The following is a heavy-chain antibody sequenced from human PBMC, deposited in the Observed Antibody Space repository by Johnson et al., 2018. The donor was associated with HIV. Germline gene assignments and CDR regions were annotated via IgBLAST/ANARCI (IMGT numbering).Heavy chain of an antibody. Sequence: EVQLVESGGGLVQPGGSLRLSCAASGFTFSSYWMSWVRQAPGKGLEWVSAISGSGGSTYYADSVKGRFTISRDNSKNTLYLQMNSLRAEDTAVYYCAKDGRGNYYDSSGADAFDIWGQGTMVTVSS. J-gene: IGHJ3*02. CDR1: GFTFSSYW. CDR3: AKDGRGNYYDSSGADAFDI. CDR2: ISGSGGST. D-gene: IGHD3-22*01. V-gene: IGHV3-23*04.